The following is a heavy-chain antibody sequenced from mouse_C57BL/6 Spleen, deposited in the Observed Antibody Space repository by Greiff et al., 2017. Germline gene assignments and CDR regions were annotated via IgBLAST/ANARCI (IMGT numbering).Heavy chain of an antibody. CDR3: ASPSSGYAMDY. CDR2: IYPGSGST. Sequence: VQLQQSGAELVKPGASVKMSCTASGYTFTSYWITWVKQRPGQGLEWIGDIYPGSGSTNYNEKFKSKATLTVDTASSTAYMQLSSLTSEDSAVNYCASPSSGYAMDYWGQGTSVTVSS. CDR1: GYTFTSYW. D-gene: IGHD1-1*01. V-gene: IGHV1-55*01. J-gene: IGHJ4*01.